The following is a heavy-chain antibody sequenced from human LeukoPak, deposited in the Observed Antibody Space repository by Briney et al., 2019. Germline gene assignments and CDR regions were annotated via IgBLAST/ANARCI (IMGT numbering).Heavy chain of an antibody. J-gene: IGHJ6*02. Sequence: GGSLRLSCAASGFTFSSYGMHWVRQAPGKGLEWVAVISYDGSNKYYGDSVKGRFTISRDNSKNTLYLQMNSLRAEDTAVYYCAKSYYDSSGSVIGMDVWGQGTTVTVSS. D-gene: IGHD3-22*01. CDR1: GFTFSSYG. CDR3: AKSYYDSSGSVIGMDV. CDR2: ISYDGSNK. V-gene: IGHV3-30*18.